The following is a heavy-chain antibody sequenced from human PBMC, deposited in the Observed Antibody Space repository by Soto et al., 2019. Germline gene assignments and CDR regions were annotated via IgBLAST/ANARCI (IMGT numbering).Heavy chain of an antibody. D-gene: IGHD1-26*01. Sequence: PSETLSLTCTVSGDSISSGGSYWTWIRQHPGKGLEWIGYTYYIGSPYYNPSLQSRVTISVGTSKNQVSLKLSSVTAADTAVYYCARAGGTVAAINFYGLDVWGQGTTVTVSS. CDR3: ARAGGTVAAINFYGLDV. J-gene: IGHJ6*02. CDR2: TYYIGSP. V-gene: IGHV4-31*03. CDR1: GDSISSGGSY.